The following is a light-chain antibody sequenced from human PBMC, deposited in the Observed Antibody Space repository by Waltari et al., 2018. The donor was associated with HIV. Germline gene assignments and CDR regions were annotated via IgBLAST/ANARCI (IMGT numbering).Light chain of an antibody. Sequence: QSVVPPPPSAAGTPGEKGTISCSAGTAHISGDCYVWFQQFPGTAPKLLIYRDNLRHSGVPARFSGSKSGTSASLTISGLRSDDEAHYFCAVLDDTLGGGVFGGGTKLTVL. CDR2: RDN. CDR3: AVLDDTLGGGV. CDR1: TAHISGDC. V-gene: IGLV1-47*01. J-gene: IGLJ2*01.